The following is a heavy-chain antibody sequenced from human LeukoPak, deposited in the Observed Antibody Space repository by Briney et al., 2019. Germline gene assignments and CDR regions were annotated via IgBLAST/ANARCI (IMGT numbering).Heavy chain of an antibody. Sequence: SETLSLTCTVSGVSINGYYQWIRQPPGKGLEWIGYIYHSGNTNYKPSLKSRVTISVDPSKNQFSLKLSSVTAADRAVYYCARDGEGGYSGYDYAFDIWGQGTMVTVSS. CDR3: ARDGEGGYSGYDYAFDI. CDR1: GVSINGYY. CDR2: IYHSGNT. J-gene: IGHJ3*02. V-gene: IGHV4-59*12. D-gene: IGHD5-12*01.